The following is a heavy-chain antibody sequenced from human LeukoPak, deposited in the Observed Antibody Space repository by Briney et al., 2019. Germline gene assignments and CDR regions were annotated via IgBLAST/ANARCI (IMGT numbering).Heavy chain of an antibody. CDR1: GYSISSGYY. CDR2: IYHSGST. V-gene: IGHV4-38-2*02. D-gene: IGHD5-12*01. Sequence: SETLSLTCTVSGYSISSGYYWGWIRQPPGKGLEWIGSIYHSGSTYYNPSLKSRVTISVDTSKNQFSLRLSSVTAADTAVYYCARDGYSGSDALWGQGTLVTVSS. CDR3: ARDGYSGSDAL. J-gene: IGHJ4*02.